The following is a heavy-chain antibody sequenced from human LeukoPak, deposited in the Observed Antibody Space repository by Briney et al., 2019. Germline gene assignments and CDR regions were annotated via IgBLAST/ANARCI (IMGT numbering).Heavy chain of an antibody. Sequence: GGSLRLSCAASGFTFSSYGMHWVRQAPGKGLEWVAVIWYDGSIKYYADSVKGRFTISRDNSKNTLYLQMNSLRAEDTAVYYCARGPYCSSTSCYTGVCDYWGQGPLVTVSS. D-gene: IGHD2-2*02. CDR2: IWYDGSIK. J-gene: IGHJ4*02. CDR3: ARGPYCSSTSCYTGVCDY. V-gene: IGHV3-33*01. CDR1: GFTFSSYG.